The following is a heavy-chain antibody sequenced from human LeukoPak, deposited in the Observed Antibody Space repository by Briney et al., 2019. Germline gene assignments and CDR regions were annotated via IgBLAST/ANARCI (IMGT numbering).Heavy chain of an antibody. CDR3: ARVVCSSTSCGAYFDY. J-gene: IGHJ4*02. CDR2: IYYSGST. CDR1: GGSSSSGDYY. Sequence: PSETLSLTCTVSGGSSSSGDYYWSWIRQPPGKGLEWIGYIYYSGSTYYNPSLKSRVTISVDTSKNQFSLKLSSVTAADTAVYYCARVVCSSTSCGAYFDYWGQGTLVTVSS. V-gene: IGHV4-30-4*08. D-gene: IGHD2-2*01.